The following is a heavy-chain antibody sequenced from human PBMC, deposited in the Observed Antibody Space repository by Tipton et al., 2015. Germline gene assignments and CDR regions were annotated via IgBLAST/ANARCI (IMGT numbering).Heavy chain of an antibody. D-gene: IGHD3-9*01. CDR2: ISNNGNT. CDR1: CGSISVSY. CDR3: ARLHYEIVTGHLRSPYHYGLDV. Sequence: TLSLTCTVSCGSISVSYWSWIRQPPGKGLEWIGYISNNGNTNYSPSIKSRVTMSVDTSKNHFSLRLNSVTAADTAVYYCARLHYEIVTGHLRSPYHYGLDVWGHGTSVTVSS. J-gene: IGHJ6*02. V-gene: IGHV4-59*13.